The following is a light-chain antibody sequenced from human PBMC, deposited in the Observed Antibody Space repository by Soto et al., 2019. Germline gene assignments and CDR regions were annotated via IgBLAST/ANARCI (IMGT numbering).Light chain of an antibody. CDR3: QQYNNWPPWT. CDR2: GAS. Sequence: PGERATLSCRASQTVRSSNLAWYQQKPGQAPRLLIYGASTRATGIPARFSGSGSGTEFTLTISSLQSEDFAVYYCQQYNNWPPWTFGQGTKVDIK. J-gene: IGKJ1*01. CDR1: QTVRSSN. V-gene: IGKV3-15*01.